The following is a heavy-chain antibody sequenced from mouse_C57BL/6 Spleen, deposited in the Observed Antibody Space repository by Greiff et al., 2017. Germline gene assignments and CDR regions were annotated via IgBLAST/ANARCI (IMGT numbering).Heavy chain of an antibody. CDR3: ASADYYAMDY. CDR2: LDPSASET. J-gene: IGHJ4*01. V-gene: IGHV1-52*01. Sequence: QVQLQQPGAELVRPGSSVKLSCKASGYTFTSYWMHWVKQRPIQGLEWIGNLDPSASETHSNHKFKDQATLTVDKSSSTAYMQLSGVTSEGSAVYNCASADYYAMDYWGQGTSGTVSS. CDR1: GYTFTSYW.